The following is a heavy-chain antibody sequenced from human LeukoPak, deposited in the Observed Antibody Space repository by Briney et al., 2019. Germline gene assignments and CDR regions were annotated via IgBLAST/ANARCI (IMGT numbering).Heavy chain of an antibody. D-gene: IGHD5-18*01. CDR3: ARDRGGYSYGYYCYYYMDV. Sequence: SVKVSCKASGGTFSSYAISWVRQAPGQGLEWMGGIIPIFGTANYAQKFQGRVTITTDESTSTAYMELSSLRSEDTAVYYCARDRGGYSYGYYCYYYMDVWGKGTTVTVSS. J-gene: IGHJ6*03. CDR1: GGTFSSYA. CDR2: IIPIFGTA. V-gene: IGHV1-69*05.